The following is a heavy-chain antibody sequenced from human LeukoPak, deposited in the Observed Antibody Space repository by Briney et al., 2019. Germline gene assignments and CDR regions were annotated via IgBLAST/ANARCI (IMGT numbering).Heavy chain of an antibody. D-gene: IGHD5-18*01. CDR1: GGSFSGYY. CDR3: AKSYGYGLVDI. Sequence: SETLSLTCAVYGGSFSGYYGSWIRQPPGKGLEWIGEINHSGSTNYNPSLKSRVTISVDTSRNQFSLKLNSVTAADTAVYYCAKSYGYGLVDIWGQGTMVTVSS. V-gene: IGHV4-34*01. J-gene: IGHJ3*02. CDR2: INHSGST.